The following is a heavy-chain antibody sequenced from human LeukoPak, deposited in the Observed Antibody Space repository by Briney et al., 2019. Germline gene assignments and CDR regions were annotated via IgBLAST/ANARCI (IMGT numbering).Heavy chain of an antibody. CDR1: GFSFSNSG. CDR3: SKWNGYGDY. D-gene: IGHD1-1*01. V-gene: IGHV3-23*01. Sequence: GVSLRLSCAASGFSFSNSGMSWVRQAPAKGLEWVAGISGGGANTHYADSVKGLFTISRDNSKNTLFLQMNSLRDEDTAIYYCSKWNGYGDYWGQGTLVTVSS. J-gene: IGHJ4*02. CDR2: ISGGGANT.